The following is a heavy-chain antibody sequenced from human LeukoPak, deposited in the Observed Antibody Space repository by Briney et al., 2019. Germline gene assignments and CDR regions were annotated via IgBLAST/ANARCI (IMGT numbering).Heavy chain of an antibody. Sequence: GGPLRLSCAASGFTFNNYWMHWVRQAPGKGLVWVSRISKDGSTTNYADSVKGRFTISRDNAKNTLYLQMNSLTAEDTALYYCARGASSGYRIDYWGQGTLVTVSS. CDR3: ARGASSGYRIDY. V-gene: IGHV3-74*01. CDR2: ISKDGSTT. CDR1: GFTFNNYW. D-gene: IGHD5-18*01. J-gene: IGHJ4*02.